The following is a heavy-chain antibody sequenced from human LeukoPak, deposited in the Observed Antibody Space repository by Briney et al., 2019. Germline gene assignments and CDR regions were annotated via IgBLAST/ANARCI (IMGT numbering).Heavy chain of an antibody. V-gene: IGHV4-59*01. J-gene: IGHJ1*01. CDR1: GDSIKNYY. D-gene: IGHD3-22*01. CDR3: ARRFYDSSGYYYFNH. CDR2: IYYSGSS. Sequence: SETLSLTCTVSGDSIKNYYWSWTRQPPGKGLEWIGYIYYSGSSNYNPPLKSRVTMSVDTSKNQLSLKLSSVTTADTAVYYCARRFYDSSGYYYFNHWGQGTLVTVSS.